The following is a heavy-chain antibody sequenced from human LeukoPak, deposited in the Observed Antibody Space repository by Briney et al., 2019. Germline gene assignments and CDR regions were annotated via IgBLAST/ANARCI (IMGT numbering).Heavy chain of an antibody. CDR3: AKVLQYSSDPFDY. CDR1: GFTFSRYG. J-gene: IGHJ4*02. D-gene: IGHD6-25*01. V-gene: IGHV3-30*18. Sequence: TGRSLRLSCAASGFTFSRYGMHWVRQAPGKGLEWVAVMSSDGGNKYYGDSLKGRFTISRDNSKNTLYLQMNSLRAEDTAVYYCAKVLQYSSDPFDYWGQGTLVTVSS. CDR2: MSSDGGNK.